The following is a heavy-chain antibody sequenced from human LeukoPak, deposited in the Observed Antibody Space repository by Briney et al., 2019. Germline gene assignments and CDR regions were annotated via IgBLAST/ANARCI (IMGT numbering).Heavy chain of an antibody. CDR3: ARDVIGSGWFDY. D-gene: IGHD2-21*01. Sequence: GGSLRLSCAASGFTFSSYIMNWVRQAPGKGLEWVSSISTSSNYTYYADSVRGRFTISRDNAKSSLHLQMNSLRAEDMAVYYCARDVIGSGWFDYWGQGTLVTVSS. V-gene: IGHV3-21*01. CDR2: ISTSSNYT. J-gene: IGHJ5*01. CDR1: GFTFSSYI.